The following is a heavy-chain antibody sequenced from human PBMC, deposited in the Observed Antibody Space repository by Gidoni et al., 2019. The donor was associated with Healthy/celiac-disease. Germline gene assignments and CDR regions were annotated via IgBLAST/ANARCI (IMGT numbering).Heavy chain of an antibody. CDR3: AKDRERWLQLPFDY. CDR1: GFTFSSYA. CDR2: IRGSGGST. D-gene: IGHD5-12*01. J-gene: IGHJ4*02. V-gene: IGHV3-23*01. Sequence: EVQLLESGGGLVQPGGSLRLSCAASGFTFSSYAISWVRQAPGKGLEWVSAIRGSGGSTYYAESVKGRFTISRDNSKNTLYLQMNSLRAEDTAVYYCAKDRERWLQLPFDYWGQGTLVTVSS.